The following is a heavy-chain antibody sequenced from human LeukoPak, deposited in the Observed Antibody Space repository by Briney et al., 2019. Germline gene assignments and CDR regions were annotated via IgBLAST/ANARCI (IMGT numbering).Heavy chain of an antibody. J-gene: IGHJ5*02. D-gene: IGHD1-7*01. CDR2: ISAYNGNT. CDR1: GYTFTSYG. CDR3: ARDNYAGANWFDP. Sequence: ASVTVSCKASGYTFTSYGISWVRQAPGQGLEWMGWISAYNGNTNYAQKFQGRVTITTDESTSTAYMELSSLRSEDTAVYYCARDNYAGANWFDPWGQGTLVTVSS. V-gene: IGHV1-18*01.